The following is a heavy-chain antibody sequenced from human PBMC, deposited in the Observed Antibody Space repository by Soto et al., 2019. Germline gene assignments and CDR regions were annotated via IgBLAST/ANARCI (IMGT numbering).Heavy chain of an antibody. J-gene: IGHJ4*02. D-gene: IGHD4-17*01. Sequence: QVQLVESGGGVVQPGRSLRLSCAASGFTFSSYAMHWVRQAPGKGLEWVAVISYDGSNKYYADSVKGRFTISRDNSKNTRYLQMNSLRAEDTAVYYCARSHGDYLDYWGQGTLVTVSS. V-gene: IGHV3-30-3*01. CDR2: ISYDGSNK. CDR1: GFTFSSYA. CDR3: ARSHGDYLDY.